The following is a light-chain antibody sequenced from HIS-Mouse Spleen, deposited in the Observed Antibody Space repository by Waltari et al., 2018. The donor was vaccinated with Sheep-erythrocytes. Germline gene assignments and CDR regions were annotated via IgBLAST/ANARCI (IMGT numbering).Light chain of an antibody. CDR1: SSDVGSYHL. Sequence: QSALTQPASVSGSPGQSITIPCTGTSSDVGSYHLVSWYHQHPGKAPNLMIYEGSKRPSVVSNRFSGSKSGNTASLTISGLQAEDEADYYCCSYAGSSTNVVFGGGTKLTVL. V-gene: IGLV2-23*01. CDR2: EGS. CDR3: CSYAGSSTNVV. J-gene: IGLJ2*01.